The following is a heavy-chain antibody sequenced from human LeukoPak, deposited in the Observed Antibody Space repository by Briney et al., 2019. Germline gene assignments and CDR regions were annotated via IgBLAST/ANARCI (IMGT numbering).Heavy chain of an antibody. CDR1: GFTFTTHW. D-gene: IGHD3-22*01. Sequence: GGSLRLSCGASGFTFTTHWIHWVRQAPGKGLVWVSRIKPDGSDTNYADSVKGRFTISRDNSKNTLYLQMNSLRAEDTAVYYCAKEITMIVVVIPKYFDYWGQGTLVTVSS. CDR2: IKPDGSDT. CDR3: AKEITMIVVVIPKYFDY. J-gene: IGHJ4*02. V-gene: IGHV3-74*01.